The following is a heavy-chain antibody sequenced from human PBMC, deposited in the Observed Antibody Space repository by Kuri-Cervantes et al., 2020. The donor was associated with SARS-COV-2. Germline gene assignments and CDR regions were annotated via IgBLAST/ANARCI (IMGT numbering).Heavy chain of an antibody. Sequence: GGSLRLSCAASGFTFSSYGMHWVRRAPGKGLEWVAFIRYDGSNKYYADSVKGRFTISRDNAKNSLYLQMNSLRAEDTAVYYCARTSTWSIYFDYWGQGTLVTVSS. V-gene: IGHV3-30*02. J-gene: IGHJ4*02. CDR2: IRYDGSNK. CDR3: ARTSTWSIYFDY. CDR1: GFTFSSYG. D-gene: IGHD2-8*02.